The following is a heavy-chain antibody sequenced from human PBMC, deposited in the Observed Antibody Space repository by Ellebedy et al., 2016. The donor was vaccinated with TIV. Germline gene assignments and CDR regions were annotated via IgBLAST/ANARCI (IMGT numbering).Heavy chain of an antibody. CDR1: GGSISSGGFY. D-gene: IGHD3-22*01. CDR3: ARDRMYYYDSSGSYQYYGMDV. Sequence: SETLSLTXTVSGGSISSGGFYWSWIRQFPGKGLEWIGYIYYSGNTDYNPSLKSRVSISGDTSKNQFSLKLSSVTAADTAMYYCARDRMYYYDSSGSYQYYGMDVWGQGTTVTVSS. CDR2: IYYSGNT. V-gene: IGHV4-31*03. J-gene: IGHJ6*02.